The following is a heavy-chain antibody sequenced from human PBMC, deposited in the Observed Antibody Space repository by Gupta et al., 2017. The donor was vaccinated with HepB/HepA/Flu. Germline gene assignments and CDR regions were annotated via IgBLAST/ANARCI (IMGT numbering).Heavy chain of an antibody. Sequence: QVQLQQWGAGLLKPSETLSLTCAVYGGSFSGYYWSWIRQPPGKGLEWIGEINHSGSTNYNPSLKSRVTISVDTSKNQFSLKLSSVTAADTAEYYCARAMYYYGSGSYYYWGQGTLVTVSS. CDR1: GGSFSGYY. V-gene: IGHV4-34*01. CDR2: INHSGST. J-gene: IGHJ4*02. CDR3: ARAMYYYGSGSYYY. D-gene: IGHD3-10*01.